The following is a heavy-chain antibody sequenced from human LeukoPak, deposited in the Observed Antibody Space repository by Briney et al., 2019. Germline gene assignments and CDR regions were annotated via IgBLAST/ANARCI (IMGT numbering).Heavy chain of an antibody. CDR2: IYPGDSDT. V-gene: IGHV5-51*01. J-gene: IGHJ6*02. CDR1: GYSFTSYW. Sequence: GESLKISCKGSGYSFTSYWIGWVRQLPGKGLEWMGIIYPGDSDTRYSPSFQGQVTILADKPISTAYLQWSSLKASDTAMYYCARLAYCGGDCYSYYYYGMDVWGQGTTVTVSS. D-gene: IGHD2-21*02. CDR3: ARLAYCGGDCYSYYYYGMDV.